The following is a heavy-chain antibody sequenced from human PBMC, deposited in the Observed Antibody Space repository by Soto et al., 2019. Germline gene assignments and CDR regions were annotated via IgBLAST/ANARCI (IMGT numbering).Heavy chain of an antibody. CDR1: GGSFSGYY. V-gene: IGHV4-34*01. Sequence: ETLSLTCAVYGGSFSGYYWSWIRQPPGKGLEWIGEINHSGSTNYNPSLKSRVTISVDTSKNQFSLKLSSVTAADTAVYYCARGSGRYFDWLLRANYFDYWGQGTLVTVSS. D-gene: IGHD3-9*01. CDR2: INHSGST. CDR3: ARGSGRYFDWLLRANYFDY. J-gene: IGHJ4*02.